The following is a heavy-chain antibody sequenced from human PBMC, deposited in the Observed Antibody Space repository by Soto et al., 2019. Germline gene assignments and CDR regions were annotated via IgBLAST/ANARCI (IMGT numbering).Heavy chain of an antibody. CDR3: AREEDSGYVSAGAY. CDR1: GYTFTSYD. CDR2: MNPNSGNT. Sequence: GASVKVSCKASGYTFTSYDINWVRQATGQGLEWMGWMNPNSGNTGYAQKFQGRVTMTRNTSISTAYMELSSLRSEDTAVYYCAREEDSGYVSAGAYWGQGTLVTVSS. V-gene: IGHV1-8*01. J-gene: IGHJ4*02. D-gene: IGHD5-12*01.